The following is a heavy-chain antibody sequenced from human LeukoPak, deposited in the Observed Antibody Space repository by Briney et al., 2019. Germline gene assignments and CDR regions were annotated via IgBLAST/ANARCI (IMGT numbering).Heavy chain of an antibody. CDR1: GYTFTSYA. CDR3: ASLETPYYDSSGYYFG. J-gene: IGHJ4*02. CDR2: INTNTGNP. D-gene: IGHD3-22*01. Sequence: GASVKVSCKASGYTFTSYAMNWVRQAPGQGLEWMGWINTNTGNPTYAQGFTGRFVFSLDTSVSTAYLQISSLKAEDTAVYYCASLETPYYDSSGYYFGWGQGTLVTVSS. V-gene: IGHV7-4-1*02.